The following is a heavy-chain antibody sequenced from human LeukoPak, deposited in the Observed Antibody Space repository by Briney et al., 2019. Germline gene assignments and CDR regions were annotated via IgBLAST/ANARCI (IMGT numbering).Heavy chain of an antibody. CDR2: VSSNGVKT. J-gene: IGHJ4*02. V-gene: IGHV3-23*01. Sequence: PGGSLRLSCAASGNYWMHWVRQAPGKGLEWVSAVSSNGVKTYYADSVKGRFTISRDNYKNMVFLQMNSLRAEDTAVYYCAKDDLYSSSCVDYWGQGTLVTVSS. CDR3: AKDDLYSSSCVDY. CDR1: GNYW. D-gene: IGHD6-13*01.